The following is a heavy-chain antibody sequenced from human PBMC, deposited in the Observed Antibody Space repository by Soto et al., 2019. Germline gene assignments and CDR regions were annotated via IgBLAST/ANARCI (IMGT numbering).Heavy chain of an antibody. J-gene: IGHJ5*02. CDR3: ARIRPCSSTSCRRSWFDP. CDR1: GGSISSGGYY. Sequence: SETLSLTCTVSGGSISSGGYYWSWIRQHPGKGLEWIGYIYYSGSTYYNPSLKSRVTISVDTSKNQFSLKLSSVTAADTAVYYCARIRPCSSTSCRRSWFDPWGQGTLVTVSS. V-gene: IGHV4-31*03. D-gene: IGHD2-2*01. CDR2: IYYSGST.